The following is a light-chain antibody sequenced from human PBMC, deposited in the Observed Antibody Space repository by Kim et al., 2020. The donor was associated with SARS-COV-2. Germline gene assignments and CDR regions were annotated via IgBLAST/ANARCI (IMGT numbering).Light chain of an antibody. Sequence: GQSLTISCTGSSSDVGGYNSVSWYQQHPGKAPKLMIYGVTKRPSGVSNRFSGSKSGDTASLTISGLQAEDEADYYCTSYTRSITYVFGTGTKVTVL. CDR3: TSYTRSITYV. J-gene: IGLJ1*01. CDR2: GVT. V-gene: IGLV2-14*03. CDR1: SSDVGGYNS.